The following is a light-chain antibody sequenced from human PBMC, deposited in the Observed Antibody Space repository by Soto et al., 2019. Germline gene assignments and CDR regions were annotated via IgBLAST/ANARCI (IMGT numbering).Light chain of an antibody. J-gene: IGKJ3*01. CDR1: QGISSY. Sequence: AIRMTQSPSSFSASTGDRVTITCRASQGISSYLAWYQQKPGKAPKLLIYAASTLQSGVPSRFSGSGSGTDFTLTISCLQSEDFATDYCQQYYSYPPTFGPGTKVDIK. CDR2: AAS. CDR3: QQYYSYPPT. V-gene: IGKV1-8*01.